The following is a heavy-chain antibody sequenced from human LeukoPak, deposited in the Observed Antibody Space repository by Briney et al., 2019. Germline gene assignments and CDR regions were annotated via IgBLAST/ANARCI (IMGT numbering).Heavy chain of an antibody. J-gene: IGHJ5*02. D-gene: IGHD2-2*01. CDR2: ISGYNGNT. CDR3: ARDVGDIVTIPAAITVP. CDR1: GYSFRSYG. V-gene: IGHV1-18*01. Sequence: ATVKVSCEGSGYSFRSYGINWVRQAPGQGLEWMGWISGYNGNTNYAQMVQGRVTMTTDTSTSTAYMELRSLRSDDTAMYYCARDVGDIVTIPAAITVPWGQGTLVTVSS.